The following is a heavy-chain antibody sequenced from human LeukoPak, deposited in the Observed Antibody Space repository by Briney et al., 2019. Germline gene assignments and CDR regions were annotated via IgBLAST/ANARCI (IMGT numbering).Heavy chain of an antibody. V-gene: IGHV1-2*02. J-gene: IGHJ4*02. CDR1: GYTFTGYY. CDR3: ASVTYYDFWSGYSDRRTIDY. Sequence: ASVKVSCKASGYTFTGYYMHWVRQAPGQGLEWMGWINPNSGGTNYAQKFQGRVTMTRDTSISTAYMELSRLRSDDTAVYYCASVTYYDFWSGYSDRRTIDYWGQGTLVTVSS. CDR2: INPNSGGT. D-gene: IGHD3-3*01.